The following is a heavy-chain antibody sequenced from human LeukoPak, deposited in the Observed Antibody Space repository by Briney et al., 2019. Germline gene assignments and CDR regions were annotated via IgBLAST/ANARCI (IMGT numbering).Heavy chain of an antibody. CDR3: ARIPIKGWGTQGPFDI. J-gene: IGHJ3*02. V-gene: IGHV7-4-1*02. D-gene: IGHD3-16*01. CDR2: INTNTGNP. Sequence: GASVKVSCKTSGYTFTSYAMNWVRQAPGQGLEWMGWINTNTGNPTYAQGFTGRFVFSLDTSVSTAYLQISSLKAEDTAVYYCARIPIKGWGTQGPFDIWGQGTMVTVSS. CDR1: GYTFTSYA.